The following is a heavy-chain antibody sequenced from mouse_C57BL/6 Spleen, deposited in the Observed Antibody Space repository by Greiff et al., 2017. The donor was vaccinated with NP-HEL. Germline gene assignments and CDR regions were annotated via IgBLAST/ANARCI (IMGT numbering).Heavy chain of an antibody. J-gene: IGHJ1*03. D-gene: IGHD1-1*01. CDR2: IAPSDSDT. CDR1: GYTFTSYW. CDR3: ARGDYYGSSWYFDV. V-gene: IGHV1-52*01. Sequence: QVQLQQPGAELVRPGSSVKLSCKASGYTFTSYWMHWVKQRPIQGLEWIGNIAPSDSDTHYNQKFKDNATLTVDKSSSKAYMQLSSLTSEDSAVYYCARGDYYGSSWYFDVWGTGTTVTVSS.